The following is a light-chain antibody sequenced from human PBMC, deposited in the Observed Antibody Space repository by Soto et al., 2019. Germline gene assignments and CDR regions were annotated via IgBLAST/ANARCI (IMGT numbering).Light chain of an antibody. V-gene: IGKV1-5*03. CDR2: KTS. J-gene: IGKJ1*01. CDR1: QTLISW. Sequence: TPMTQSPSTLSGSLSDRVTITCRASQTLISWLAWYQQKPGRAPQLLIYKTSTLKSGVASRISSSGSGTEFTLTISSLQHDDFVTYYYQHYNSYSEAFGQGTKVDIK. CDR3: QHYNSYSEA.